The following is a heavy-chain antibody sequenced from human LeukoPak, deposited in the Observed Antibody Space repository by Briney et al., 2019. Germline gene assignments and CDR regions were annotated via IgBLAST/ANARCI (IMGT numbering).Heavy chain of an antibody. V-gene: IGHV4-34*01. J-gene: IGHJ4*02. CDR3: GSRRYSSSWRKFDY. D-gene: IGHD6-13*01. CDR2: INHSGST. CDR1: GGSFSGYY. Sequence: SDTLSLTCAVYGGSFSGYYWSWIRQPPGKGLEWIGEINHSGSTNYNPSLKSRVTITVDTSKNQFFLKLSSVIAADTAVYYWGSRRYSSSWRKFDYWGQGTLVTVSP.